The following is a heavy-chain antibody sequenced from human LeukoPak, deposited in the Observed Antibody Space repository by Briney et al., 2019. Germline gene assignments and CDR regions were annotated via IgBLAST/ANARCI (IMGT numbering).Heavy chain of an antibody. Sequence: SGPTLVNPTQTLTLTCTFSGFSLSTSGMCVSWIRQPPGKALEWLARIDWDDDKYYSTSLKTRLTISKDTSKNQVVLTMTNMDPVDTATYYCARFAGIAAAGIYYYGMDVWGQGTTVTVSS. V-gene: IGHV2-70*11. CDR2: IDWDDDK. D-gene: IGHD6-13*01. J-gene: IGHJ6*02. CDR3: ARFAGIAAAGIYYYGMDV. CDR1: GFSLSTSGMC.